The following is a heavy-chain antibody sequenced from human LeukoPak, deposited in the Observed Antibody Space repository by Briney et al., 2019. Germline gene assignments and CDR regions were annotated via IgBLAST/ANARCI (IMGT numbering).Heavy chain of an antibody. V-gene: IGHV4-39*07. CDR2: IYYSGST. Sequence: SETLSLTCTVSGSSISSSSYYWGWIRQPPGKGLEWIGSIYYSGSTYYNPSLKSRVTISVDTSKNQFSLKLSSVTAADTAVYYCARVAYSSSTDYWGQGTLVTVSS. D-gene: IGHD6-6*01. J-gene: IGHJ4*02. CDR1: GSSISSSSYY. CDR3: ARVAYSSSTDY.